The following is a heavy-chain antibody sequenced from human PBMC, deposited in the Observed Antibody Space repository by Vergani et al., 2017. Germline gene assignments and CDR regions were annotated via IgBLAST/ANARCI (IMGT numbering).Heavy chain of an antibody. Sequence: EVQLVESGGGLVQPGGSLRLSCAASGFTFSSYEMNWVRQAPGKGLEWVSRINSDGSSTSYADSVKGRFTISRDNAKNTLYLQMNSLRAEDTAVYYCARGLRFRGVTIAGMDVWGQGTTVTVSS. CDR2: INSDGSST. CDR3: ARGLRFRGVTIAGMDV. J-gene: IGHJ6*02. CDR1: GFTFSSYE. V-gene: IGHV3-74*02. D-gene: IGHD3-3*01.